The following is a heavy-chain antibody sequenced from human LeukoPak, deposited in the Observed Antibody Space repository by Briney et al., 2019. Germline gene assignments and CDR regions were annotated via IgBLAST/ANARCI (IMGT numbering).Heavy chain of an antibody. CDR3: AKDRAGDYCYYYMDV. V-gene: IGHV3-30*02. CDR2: IRYDGSNK. J-gene: IGHJ6*03. CDR1: GFTFSSYG. D-gene: IGHD3-10*01. Sequence: GGSLRLSCAASGFTFSSYGMHWVRQAPGKGLEWVAFIRYDGSNKYYADSVKGRFTISRDNSKNTLYLQMNSLRAEDTAVYYCAKDRAGDYCYYYMDVWGKGTTVTVSS.